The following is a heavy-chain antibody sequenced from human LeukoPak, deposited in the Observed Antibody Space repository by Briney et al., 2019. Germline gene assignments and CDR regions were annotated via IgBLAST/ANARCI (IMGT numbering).Heavy chain of an antibody. Sequence: SETLSLTCTVSGGSISSSSYSWGWIRQPPGKGLEWIGSVSHSGSINYDPSLKNRVTISVDTSKNQFSLKLSSVTAADTAVYYCWAIVTTIKLDFWGQGTLVTVSS. J-gene: IGHJ4*02. V-gene: IGHV4-39*01. D-gene: IGHD5-12*01. CDR3: WAIVTTIKLDF. CDR2: VSHSGSI. CDR1: GGSISSSSYS.